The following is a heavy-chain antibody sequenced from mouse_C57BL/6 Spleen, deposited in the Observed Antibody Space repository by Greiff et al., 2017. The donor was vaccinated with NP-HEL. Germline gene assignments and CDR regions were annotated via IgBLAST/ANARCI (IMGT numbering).Heavy chain of an antibody. CDR3: ARSGGYDYNFDY. CDR2: IDPSDSYT. CDR1: GYTFTSYW. D-gene: IGHD2-4*01. Sequence: VQLKQPGAELVMPGASVKLSCKASGYTFTSYWMHWVKQRPGQGLEWIGEIDPSDSYTNYNQKFKGKSTLTVDKSSSTAYMQLSSLTSEDSAVYYCARSGGYDYNFDYWGQGTTLTVSS. J-gene: IGHJ2*01. V-gene: IGHV1-69*01.